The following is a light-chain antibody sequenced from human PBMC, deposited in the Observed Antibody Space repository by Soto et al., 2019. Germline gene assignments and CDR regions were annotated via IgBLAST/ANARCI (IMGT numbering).Light chain of an antibody. V-gene: IGLV1-44*01. CDR2: SNN. J-gene: IGLJ1*01. CDR3: AAWDGSLSGYV. CDR1: SSNIRSNT. Sequence: QSVLTQPPSTSGTPGQRVTISCSGSSSNIRSNTVNWYQHLPGTAPKLLIYSNNQRPSGVPERFSGSKSGTSASLAVSGLQSEDEADYYCAAWDGSLSGYVFGTGTQLTVL.